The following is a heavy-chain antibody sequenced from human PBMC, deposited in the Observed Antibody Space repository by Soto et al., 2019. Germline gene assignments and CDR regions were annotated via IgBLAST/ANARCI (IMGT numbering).Heavy chain of an antibody. CDR2: IYYSGST. Sequence: SETLSLTCTVSGGSISSSSYYWGWIRQPPGKGLEWIGSIYYSGSTYYNPSLKSRVTISVDTSKNQFSLKLSSVTAADTAVYYCARHLEQQLVYFDYWGQGTLVTVSS. V-gene: IGHV4-39*01. CDR3: ARHLEQQLVYFDY. D-gene: IGHD6-13*01. CDR1: GGSISSSSYY. J-gene: IGHJ4*02.